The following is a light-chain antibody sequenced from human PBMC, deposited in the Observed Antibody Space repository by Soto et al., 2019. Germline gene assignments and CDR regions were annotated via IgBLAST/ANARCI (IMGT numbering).Light chain of an antibody. CDR2: DTF. Sequence: DIQMTQSPSSLSASVGAGFTITFRASQGIRYNLGWYQQRPGKAPERLIYDTFTLASGVPSRFSGSGSGTEFTLTIASLQPEDVATYYCLQDQAYPWTFGQGTK. CDR1: QGIRYN. V-gene: IGKV1-17*01. J-gene: IGKJ1*01. CDR3: LQDQAYPWT.